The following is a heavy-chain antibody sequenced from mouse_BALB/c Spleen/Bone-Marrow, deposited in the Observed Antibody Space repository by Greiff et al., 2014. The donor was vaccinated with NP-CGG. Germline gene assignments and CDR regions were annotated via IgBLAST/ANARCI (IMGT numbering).Heavy chain of an antibody. CDR1: GFKIKDTY. CDR3: ANYYYGSHFDY. D-gene: IGHD1-1*01. J-gene: IGHJ2*01. Sequence: VQLKESGAALVKPGASVKLSCTASGFKIKDTYVHWVKQRPEQGLEWIGRIDPANGNTKYDPKFQGKATITADTSSNTAYLQLSSLTSEDTAVYYCANYYYGSHFDYWGQGTTLTVSS. V-gene: IGHV14-3*02. CDR2: IDPANGNT.